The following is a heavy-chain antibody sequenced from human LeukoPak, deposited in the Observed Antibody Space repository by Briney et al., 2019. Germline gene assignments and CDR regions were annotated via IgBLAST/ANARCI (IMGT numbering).Heavy chain of an antibody. J-gene: IGHJ3*02. CDR2: ISVSGGST. Sequence: GGSLRLSCAASGFTFNNYAMNWVRQAPGKGLEWVSAISVSGGSTYYADSVKGRFTISRDDSKNTLYLRMNSLRAEDTAVYYCAKDKGYSGSLGAFDIWGQGTMVTVSS. V-gene: IGHV3-23*01. CDR1: GFTFNNYA. CDR3: AKDKGYSGSLGAFDI. D-gene: IGHD1-26*01.